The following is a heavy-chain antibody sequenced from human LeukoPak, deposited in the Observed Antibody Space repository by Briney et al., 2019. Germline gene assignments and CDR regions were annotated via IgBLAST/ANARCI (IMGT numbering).Heavy chain of an antibody. CDR3: AKDGGYSYGYGFDY. Sequence: GGSLRLSCAASGFIFSSYDMHWVRHATGKGLEWVSAIGTAGDTYYPGSVKGRFTISRDNSKNTLYLQMNSLRAEDTAVYYCAKDGGYSYGYGFDYWGQGTLVTVSS. V-gene: IGHV3-13*01. J-gene: IGHJ4*02. CDR1: GFIFSSYD. CDR2: IGTAGDT. D-gene: IGHD5-18*01.